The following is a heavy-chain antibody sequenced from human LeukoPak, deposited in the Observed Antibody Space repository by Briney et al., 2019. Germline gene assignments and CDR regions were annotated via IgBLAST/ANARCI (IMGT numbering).Heavy chain of an antibody. J-gene: IGHJ4*02. CDR2: INHSGST. CDR3: ARQLGYCSSTSCHGANDY. Sequence: SETLSLTCAVYGGSFSGYYWSWIRQPPGKGLEWIGEINHSGSTNYNPSLKSRVTISVDTSKNQFSLKLSSVTAADTAVYYCARQLGYCSSTSCHGANDYWGQGTLVTVSS. D-gene: IGHD2-2*01. V-gene: IGHV4-34*01. CDR1: GGSFSGYY.